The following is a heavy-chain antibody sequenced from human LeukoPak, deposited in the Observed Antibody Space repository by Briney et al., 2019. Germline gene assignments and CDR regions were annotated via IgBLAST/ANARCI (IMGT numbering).Heavy chain of an antibody. J-gene: IGHJ4*02. CDR3: ARDGLVIRY. D-gene: IGHD3/OR15-3a*01. Sequence: PGGSLRLSCAASGFTFSSYEMNWVRQAPGKGLEWVSYISSSGSTIYYADSVKGRFTISRDDAKNSLYLQMNSLRAEDTAVYYCARDGLVIRYWGQGTLVTVSS. CDR1: GFTFSSYE. V-gene: IGHV3-48*03. CDR2: ISSSGSTI.